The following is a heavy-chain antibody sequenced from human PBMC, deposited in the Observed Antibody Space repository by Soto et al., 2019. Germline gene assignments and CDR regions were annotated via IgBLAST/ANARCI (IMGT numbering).Heavy chain of an antibody. J-gene: IGHJ6*02. CDR1: GFTFSSYA. CDR3: ARDHTPYYDFWSGYYPLYYYYGMDV. Sequence: GGSLRLSCAASGFTFSSYAMYWVRQAPGKGLEWVAVISYDGSNKYYADSVKGRFTISRDNSKNTLYLQMNSLRAEDTAVYYCARDHTPYYDFWSGYYPLYYYYGMDVWGQGTTVTVSS. CDR2: ISYDGSNK. V-gene: IGHV3-30-3*01. D-gene: IGHD3-3*01.